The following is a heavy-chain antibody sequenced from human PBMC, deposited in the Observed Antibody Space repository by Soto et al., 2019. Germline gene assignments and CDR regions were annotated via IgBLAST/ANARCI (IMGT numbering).Heavy chain of an antibody. CDR3: AKDGGSGEIHISFDY. CDR2: ISWNSGRI. J-gene: IGHJ4*02. D-gene: IGHD3-10*01. V-gene: IGHV3-9*01. Sequence: ESGGGLVQPGRSLRLSCAASGFNFDDYAMHWVRQAPGKGLEWVSGISWNSGRIGYADSVKGRFTISRDNAKNSLYLQMNSVRAEDTALYYCAKDGGSGEIHISFDYWGQGTLVTVSS. CDR1: GFNFDDYA.